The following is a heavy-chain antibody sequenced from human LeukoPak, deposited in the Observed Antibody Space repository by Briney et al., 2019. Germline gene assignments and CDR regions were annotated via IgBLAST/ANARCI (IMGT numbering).Heavy chain of an antibody. Sequence: SETLSLTCTVSGGSISNYYWSWIRQPPGKGLEWIGYIYYSGSTNYNPSLKSRVTISIDTSKNQFSLKLSSVTAADTAVYYCASGDGVQTLNFDSWGQGTLVTVSS. D-gene: IGHD2-8*01. J-gene: IGHJ4*02. CDR3: ASGDGVQTLNFDS. CDR2: IYYSGST. CDR1: GGSISNYY. V-gene: IGHV4-59*01.